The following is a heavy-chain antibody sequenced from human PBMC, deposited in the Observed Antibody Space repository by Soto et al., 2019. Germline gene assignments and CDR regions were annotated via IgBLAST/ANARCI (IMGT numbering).Heavy chain of an antibody. Sequence: QVQLVQSGAEVKKPGSSVKVSCKASGGTFSSYTISWVRQAPGQGLEWMGRIITILGIANYAQKFQGRVTITADKSTSTPYMALSSLRSEDTAVYYCASGKHLGESCYYVEVWGKGTTVTVSS. D-gene: IGHD3-16*01. V-gene: IGHV1-69*02. CDR3: ASGKHLGESCYYVEV. J-gene: IGHJ6*03. CDR1: GGTFSSYT. CDR2: IITILGIA.